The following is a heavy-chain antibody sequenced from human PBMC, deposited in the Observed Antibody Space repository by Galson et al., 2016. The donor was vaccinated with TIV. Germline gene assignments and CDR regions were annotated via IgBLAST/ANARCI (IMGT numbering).Heavy chain of an antibody. CDR3: ARTYCTTTSCPKARFYYGLDV. D-gene: IGHD2-2*01. CDR1: GYTFTTYW. CDR2: IYPGDSAA. V-gene: IGHV5-51*01. J-gene: IGHJ6*02. Sequence: QSGAEVKKPEESLKISCKGSGYTFTTYWIAWVRQMPGKGLEWMGIIYPGDSAAEYSPSFQGQVTISVDKSISTAYLHWSSLKASDTAMYYCARTYCTTTSCPKARFYYGLDVWGQGTTVTVSS.